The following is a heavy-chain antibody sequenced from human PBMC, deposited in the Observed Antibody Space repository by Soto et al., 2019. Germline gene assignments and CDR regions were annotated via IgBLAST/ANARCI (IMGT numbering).Heavy chain of an antibody. CDR3: ARDGSGSYFSYYYYGMDV. J-gene: IGHJ6*02. Sequence: SETLSLTCTVSGGSVSSGSYYWSWIRQPPGKGLEWIGYIYYSGSTNYNPSLKSRVTISVDTSKNHFSLRLSSVTAADTAVYYCARDGSGSYFSYYYYGMDVWGQGTTVTVSS. V-gene: IGHV4-61*01. CDR2: IYYSGST. CDR1: GGSVSSGSYY. D-gene: IGHD3-10*01.